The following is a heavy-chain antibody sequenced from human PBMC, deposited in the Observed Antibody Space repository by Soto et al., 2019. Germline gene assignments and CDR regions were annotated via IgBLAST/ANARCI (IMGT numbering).Heavy chain of an antibody. V-gene: IGHV3-11*06. D-gene: IGHD1-26*01. CDR3: ARLRVGVNWYFDL. Sequence: QMQLVESGGDLVKPGGSLRLSCDASGFTFGDYYMSWIRQVPGQGLEWLAFISSSGSYTKYSDTMRGRLTVSRDNGQNSLYLQMNSLRVDDTGVYYCARLRVGVNWYFDLWGRGTMVPVS. J-gene: IGHJ2*01. CDR2: ISSSGSYT. CDR1: GFTFGDYY.